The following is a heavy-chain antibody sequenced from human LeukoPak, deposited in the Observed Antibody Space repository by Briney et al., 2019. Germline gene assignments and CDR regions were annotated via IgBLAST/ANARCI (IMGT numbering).Heavy chain of an antibody. V-gene: IGHV3-33*06. CDR3: AKDPGAFDI. J-gene: IGHJ3*02. CDR2: IWYDGSNK. Sequence: GGSLRLSCAASGFTLSSYGMHWVRQAPGKGLEWVAVIWYDGSNKYYADSVKGRFTISRDNSKNTLYLQMNSLRAEDTAVYYCAKDPGAFDIWGQGTMVTVSS. CDR1: GFTLSSYG.